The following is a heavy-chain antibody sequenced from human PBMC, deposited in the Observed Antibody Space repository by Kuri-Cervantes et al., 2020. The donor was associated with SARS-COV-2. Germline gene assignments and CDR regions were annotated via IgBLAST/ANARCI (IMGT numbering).Heavy chain of an antibody. CDR1: GVSVSGGTYY. CDR3: ARVGSSSHFDY. V-gene: IGHV4-61*09. D-gene: IGHD6-6*01. J-gene: IGHJ4*02. Sequence: SETLSLTCAVSGVSVSGGTYYWSWIRQPAGKGLEWIGHLDTSGSTYYNPSLKSRVTISVDTSKNQFSLKLSSVTAADTAVYYCARVGSSSHFDYWGQGTLVTVSS. CDR2: LDTSGST.